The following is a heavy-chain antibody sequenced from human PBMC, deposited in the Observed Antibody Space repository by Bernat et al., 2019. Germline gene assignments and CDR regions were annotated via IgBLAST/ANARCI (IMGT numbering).Heavy chain of an antibody. CDR1: GCAGTGCY. Sequence: AWGCAGTGCYVRWGGRGPGGGVGGVGWSNPNGGGTNYAQKFQGWVTMTRDTSISTAYMKRSRLRADDTAVYDCAREEEVVAASYAFDIWGQGTMVTVSS. J-gene: IGHJ3*02. CDR2: SNPNGGGT. D-gene: IGHD2-15*01. CDR3: AREEEVVAASYAFDI. V-gene: IGHV1-2*04.